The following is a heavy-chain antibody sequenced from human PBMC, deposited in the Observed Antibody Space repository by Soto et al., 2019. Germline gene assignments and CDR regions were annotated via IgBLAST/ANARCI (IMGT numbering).Heavy chain of an antibody. CDR2: IYPGDSDT. Sequence: VEFLKNCSNAFWYAFSSYWIGRVLKIPGKGLDLMGVIYPGDSDTKYSPSFQGQVTISADKSISTAYLRWSSLKASDTAMYYCARLGFEYDTLTAYYNVHHYYGLDVWVQGTSVTVSS. J-gene: IGHJ6*02. CDR1: WYAFSSYW. D-gene: IGHD3-9*01. CDR3: ARLGFEYDTLTAYYNVHHYYGLDV. V-gene: IGHV5-51*01.